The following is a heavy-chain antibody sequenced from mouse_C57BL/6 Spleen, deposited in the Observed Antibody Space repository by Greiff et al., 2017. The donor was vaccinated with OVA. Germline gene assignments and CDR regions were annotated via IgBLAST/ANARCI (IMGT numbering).Heavy chain of an antibody. J-gene: IGHJ1*03. D-gene: IGHD2-4*01. CDR2: ISYDGSN. CDR1: GYSITSGYY. V-gene: IGHV3-6*01. Sequence: EVQLQESGPGLVKPSQSLSLTCSVTGYSITSGYYWNWIRQFPGNKLEWMGYISYDGSNNYNPSLKNRISITRDTSKNQFFLKLNSVTTEDTATYYCARMVYDYDVDYWYFDVWGTGTTVTVSS. CDR3: ARMVYDYDVDYWYFDV.